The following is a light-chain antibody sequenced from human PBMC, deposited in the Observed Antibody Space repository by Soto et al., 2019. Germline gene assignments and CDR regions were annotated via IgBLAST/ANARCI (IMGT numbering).Light chain of an antibody. J-gene: IGLJ1*01. V-gene: IGLV2-23*01. CDR1: DSDVGAYDS. Sequence: QSALAQPPSVSGSPGQSITISCTGTDSDVGAYDSVSWYRQHPHKAPQLIIYKGTQRPSGVSNRFSGATSGNAASLTISGLQADDEADYFCCYSAPASTYVFGPGTKLTVL. CDR2: KGT. CDR3: CYSAPASTYV.